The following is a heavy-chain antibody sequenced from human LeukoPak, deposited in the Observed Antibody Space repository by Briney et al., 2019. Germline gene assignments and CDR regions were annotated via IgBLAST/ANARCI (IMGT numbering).Heavy chain of an antibody. D-gene: IGHD6-19*01. CDR1: GFTFGSYG. V-gene: IGHV3-33*01. Sequence: GGSLRLSCAASGFTFGSYGMDWVRQAPGKGLEWVAVIWYDGSNKYYADSVKGRFTISRDNSKNTLYLQMNSLRAEDTAVYYCARDHQGSGWYSFDYWGQGTLVTVSS. J-gene: IGHJ4*02. CDR3: ARDHQGSGWYSFDY. CDR2: IWYDGSNK.